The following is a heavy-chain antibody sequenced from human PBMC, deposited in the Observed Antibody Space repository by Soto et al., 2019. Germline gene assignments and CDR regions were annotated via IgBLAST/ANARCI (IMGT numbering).Heavy chain of an antibody. V-gene: IGHV4-59*01. Sequence: QVQLQESGPGLVKPSETLSLTCTVSGGSISSYYWSWIRQPPGKGLEWIGYIYYSGSTNYNPSLKSRVTISVDTSKNQFSLKLSSVTAADTAVYYCARVGGLVSSSWYFDYWGQGTLVTVSS. CDR1: GGSISSYY. D-gene: IGHD6-13*01. J-gene: IGHJ4*02. CDR2: IYYSGST. CDR3: ARVGGLVSSSWYFDY.